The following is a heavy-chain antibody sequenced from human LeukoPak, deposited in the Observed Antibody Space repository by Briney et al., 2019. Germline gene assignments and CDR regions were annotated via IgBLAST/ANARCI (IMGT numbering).Heavy chain of an antibody. CDR2: IFYSGNT. D-gene: IGHD4-17*01. V-gene: IGHV4-59*01. J-gene: IGHJ6*02. CDR1: GGSISSYY. Sequence: SETLSLTCTVSGGSISSYYWSWIRQPPGKGLEWIGYIFYSGNTNYNPSLKSRVTISVDASKNQFSLKLSSVTAADTAVYYCASSTTVNYYYGMDVWGQGTTVTVSS. CDR3: ASSTTVNYYYGMDV.